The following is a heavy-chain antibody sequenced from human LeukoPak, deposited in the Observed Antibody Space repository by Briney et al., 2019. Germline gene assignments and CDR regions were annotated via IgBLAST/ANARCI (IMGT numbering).Heavy chain of an antibody. CDR1: GGSISSNY. CDR3: ARGSTVLYYYYYMDV. CDR2: IYYSGST. Sequence: SETLSLTCTVSGGSISSNYWSWIRQPQGKGLEWIGYIYYSGSTKYNPSLQSRVTISLDTSKNQFSLKLRSLTAADTAVYYCARGSTVLYYYYYMDVWGKGTTVTVSS. V-gene: IGHV4-59*01. J-gene: IGHJ6*03. D-gene: IGHD4-17*01.